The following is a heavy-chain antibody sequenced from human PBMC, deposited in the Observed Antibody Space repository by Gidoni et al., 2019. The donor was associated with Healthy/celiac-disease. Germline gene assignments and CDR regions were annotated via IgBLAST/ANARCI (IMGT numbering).Heavy chain of an antibody. CDR2: IYYSGST. D-gene: IGHD5-12*01. CDR1: GGSISSSSYH. Sequence: QLQLQESGPGLVKPSETLSLTCTVSGGSISSSSYHWGWIRQPPGKGLEWIGSIYYSGSTYYNPSLKSRVTISVDTSKNQFSLKLSSVTAADTAVYYCARLGGDGYNNFDYWGQGTLVTVSS. CDR3: ARLGGDGYNNFDY. V-gene: IGHV4-39*01. J-gene: IGHJ4*02.